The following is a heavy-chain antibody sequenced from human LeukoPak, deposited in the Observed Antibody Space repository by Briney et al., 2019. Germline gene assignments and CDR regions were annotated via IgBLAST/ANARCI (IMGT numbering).Heavy chain of an antibody. J-gene: IGHJ6*02. CDR1: GFTFSDYN. V-gene: IGHV3-11*01. CDR3: ARSIGLTGGGVDV. Sequence: GGSLRLSCAASGFTFSDYNMNWVRQAPGKGLEWVSYITDSGNTIHYAHSVKGRFTISGDNAKNSLYLQMNSLRAEDTAVYYCARSIGLTGGGVDVWGQGTTVTVSS. D-gene: IGHD3-9*01. CDR2: ITDSGNTI.